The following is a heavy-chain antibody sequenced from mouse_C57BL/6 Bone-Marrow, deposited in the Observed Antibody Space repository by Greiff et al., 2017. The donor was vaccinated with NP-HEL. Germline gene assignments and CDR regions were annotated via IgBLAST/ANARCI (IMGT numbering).Heavy chain of an antibody. Sequence: EVQLVESGGGLVKPGGSLKLSCAASGFTFSSYAMSWVRQTPEKRLEWVATISDGGSYTYYPDNVKGRFTISRDNAKNNLYLQMSHLKSEDTAMYYCAREDVFDYWGQGTTLTVSS. CDR1: GFTFSSYA. CDR2: ISDGGSYT. CDR3: AREDVFDY. J-gene: IGHJ2*01. V-gene: IGHV5-4*01.